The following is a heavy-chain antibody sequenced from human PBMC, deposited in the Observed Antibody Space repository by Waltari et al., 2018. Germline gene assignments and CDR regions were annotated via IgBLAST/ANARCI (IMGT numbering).Heavy chain of an antibody. J-gene: IGHJ6*03. D-gene: IGHD4-17*01. CDR1: GFTFSSFG. CDR3: AKERDHGDYPSYYYYYMDV. CDR2: VRYDGANK. Sequence: QVQLVESGGGVVQPGGSLRLSCAASGFTFSSFGIHWVRQAPGKELEWVAFVRYDGANKFYADSVKGRFTISRDNSKNTLYLQMNSLGLEDTAVYYCAKERDHGDYPSYYYYYMDVWGKGTTVTVSS. V-gene: IGHV3-30*02.